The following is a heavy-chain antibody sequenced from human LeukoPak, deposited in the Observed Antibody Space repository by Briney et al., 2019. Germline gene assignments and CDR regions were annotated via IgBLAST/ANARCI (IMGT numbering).Heavy chain of an antibody. CDR1: GFTFSSYW. V-gene: IGHV3-74*01. Sequence: GGSLRLSCAASGFTFSSYWMHWVRQAPGKGLVWVSRINSDGSSTSHADSVKGRFTISRDNAKNTLYLQMNSLRAEDTAVYYCARAPGYCSSTSCGGGYYMDVWGKGTTVTIS. D-gene: IGHD2-2*01. CDR3: ARAPGYCSSTSCGGGYYMDV. CDR2: INSDGSST. J-gene: IGHJ6*03.